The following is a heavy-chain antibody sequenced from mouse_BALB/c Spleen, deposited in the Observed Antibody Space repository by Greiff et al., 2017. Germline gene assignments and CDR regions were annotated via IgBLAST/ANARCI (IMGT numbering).Heavy chain of an antibody. CDR1: GYTFTSYW. CDR2: IDPSDSET. D-gene: IGHD3-2*02. V-gene: IGHV1-69*02. J-gene: IGHJ3*01. Sequence: QVQLQQPGAELVKPGAPVKLSCKASGYTFTSYWMNWVKQRPGRGLEWIGRIDPSDSETHYNQKFKDKATLTVDKSSSTAYIQLSSLTSEDSAVYYCARGGAQYWFAYWGQGTLVTVSA. CDR3: ARGGAQYWFAY.